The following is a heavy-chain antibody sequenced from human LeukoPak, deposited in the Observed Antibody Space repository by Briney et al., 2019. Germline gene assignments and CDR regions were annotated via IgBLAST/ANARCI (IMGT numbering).Heavy chain of an antibody. CDR2: IYPGDPDT. CDR1: GYSFTSYW. D-gene: IGHD3-22*01. V-gene: IGHV5-51*01. J-gene: IGHJ4*02. Sequence: GESLKISCKGSGYSFTSYWIGWVRQMPGKGLEWMGIIYPGDPDTRYSPSFQGQVTLSADKSICTAYLQWSSLKASDTAMYYCARRHYYYDRSGFYYYFDTWGQGTQVTVTS. CDR3: ARRHYYYDRSGFYYYFDT.